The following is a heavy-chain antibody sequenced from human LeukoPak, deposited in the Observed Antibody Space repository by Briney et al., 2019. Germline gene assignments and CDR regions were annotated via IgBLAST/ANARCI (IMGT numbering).Heavy chain of an antibody. D-gene: IGHD3-10*01. CDR3: ARIFRGADGSGSYYRTFDY. V-gene: IGHV4-30-4*01. J-gene: IGHJ4*02. CDR2: IYYSGST. CDR1: GGSISSGDYY. Sequence: PSETLSLTCTVSGGSISSGDYYWSWICQPPGKGLEWIGYIYYSGSTYYNPSLKSRVTISVDTSKNQFSLKLSSVTAADTAVYYCARIFRGADGSGSYYRTFDYWGQGTLVTVSS.